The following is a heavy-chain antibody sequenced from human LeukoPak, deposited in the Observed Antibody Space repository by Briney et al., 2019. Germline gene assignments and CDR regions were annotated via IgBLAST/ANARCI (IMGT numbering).Heavy chain of an antibody. Sequence: GGSLRLSCAASGFTFSSYAMGWVGQAPGKGLDWFSAITGSGGSTYYADSVKGRFTISRDNSKNTLYLQMNSLRAEDTAVYYCAKRRYGDRGYFDYWGQGTLVTVSS. CDR1: GFTFSSYA. V-gene: IGHV3-23*01. J-gene: IGHJ4*02. CDR3: AKRRYGDRGYFDY. CDR2: ITGSGGST. D-gene: IGHD4-17*01.